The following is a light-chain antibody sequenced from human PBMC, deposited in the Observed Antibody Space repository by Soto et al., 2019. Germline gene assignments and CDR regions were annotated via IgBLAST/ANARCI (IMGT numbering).Light chain of an antibody. Sequence: EVVLTQSPDTLSLSPGAPAPLSCRASQSLRATYVAWYQQRPGQAPRLLIYGASFRATGIPARFSGRGSGTDFTLSISRVEPEDFAVYYCQQYGSSPGTFGQGTKVDIK. V-gene: IGKV3-20*01. J-gene: IGKJ1*01. CDR3: QQYGSSPGT. CDR2: GAS. CDR1: QSLRATY.